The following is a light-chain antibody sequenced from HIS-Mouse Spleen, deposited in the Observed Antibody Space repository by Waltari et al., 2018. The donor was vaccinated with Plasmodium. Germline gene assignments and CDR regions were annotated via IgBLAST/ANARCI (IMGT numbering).Light chain of an antibody. Sequence: SYELTQPPSVSVSPGQTASITCSGDKLRYKYACWYQQTPGQSPVLVIYQDSKRPSGIPERFSGSNSGNTATLTISGTQAMDEADYYCQAWDSSTVVFGGGTKLTVL. V-gene: IGLV3-1*01. CDR1: KLRYKY. J-gene: IGLJ2*01. CDR3: QAWDSSTVV. CDR2: QDS.